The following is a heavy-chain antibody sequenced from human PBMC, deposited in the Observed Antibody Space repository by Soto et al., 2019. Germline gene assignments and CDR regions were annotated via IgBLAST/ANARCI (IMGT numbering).Heavy chain of an antibody. D-gene: IGHD4-17*01. V-gene: IGHV4-39*01. CDR3: ARTTVTSFDD. CDR2: IYYSGST. J-gene: IGHJ4*02. CDR1: GGSISSSSYY. Sequence: SETLSLTCTVSGGSISSSSYYWGWIRQPPGKGLEWIGSIYYSGSTYYNPSLKSRVTISVDTSKNQFSLKLSSVTAADTAVYYCARTTVTSFDDWGQGTLVTVSS.